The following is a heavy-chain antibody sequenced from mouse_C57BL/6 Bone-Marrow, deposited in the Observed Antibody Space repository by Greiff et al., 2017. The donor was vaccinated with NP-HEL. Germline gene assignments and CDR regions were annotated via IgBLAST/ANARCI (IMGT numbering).Heavy chain of an antibody. Sequence: QVQLKQPGAELVRPGPSVKLSCKASGYTFTSYWMHWVKQRPGQGLEWIGVIDPSDSYTNYNQKFKGKATLTVDTSSSTAYMQLSSLTSEDSAVYYCARRGLGRAFAYWGQGTLVTVSA. J-gene: IGHJ3*01. V-gene: IGHV1-59*01. CDR3: ARRGLGRAFAY. CDR1: GYTFTSYW. D-gene: IGHD4-1*01. CDR2: IDPSDSYT.